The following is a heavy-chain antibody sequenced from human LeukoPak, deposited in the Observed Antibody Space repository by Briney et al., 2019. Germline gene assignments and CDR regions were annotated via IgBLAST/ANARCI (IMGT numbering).Heavy chain of an antibody. CDR2: ISGSGGST. V-gene: IGHV3-23*01. J-gene: IGHJ4*02. D-gene: IGHD1-26*01. CDR1: GFTFSNYA. CDR3: AKTPYSGTYFPDY. Sequence: GGSLRLSCAASGFTFSNYAMTWVRQAPGKPLECVSAISGSGGSTYYADSVKGRFTISRDNSKNTLYLQMNSLRAEDTAVYYCAKTPYSGTYFPDYWGQGTLVTVSS.